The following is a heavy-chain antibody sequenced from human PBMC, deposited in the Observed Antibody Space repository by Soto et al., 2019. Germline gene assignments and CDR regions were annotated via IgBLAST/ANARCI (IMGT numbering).Heavy chain of an antibody. CDR1: GFTFSRYA. V-gene: IGHV3-64*01. CDR2: ISRNGGST. Sequence: EVQLVESGGGLVQPGGSLRLSCAASGFTFSRYAMYWVRQAPGKGLEDVSAISRNGGSTYYANSVKGRFTISRDNSKNTLYLQMGSLRAEDMAVYYCARSGDNGYYFDYWGQGTLVTVSS. J-gene: IGHJ4*02. D-gene: IGHD3-10*01. CDR3: ARSGDNGYYFDY.